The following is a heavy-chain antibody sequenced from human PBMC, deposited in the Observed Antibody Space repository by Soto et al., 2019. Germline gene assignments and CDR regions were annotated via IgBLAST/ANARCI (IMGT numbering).Heavy chain of an antibody. J-gene: IGHJ4*02. CDR1: GGSISSGDHY. D-gene: IGHD3-22*01. CDR3: ARSKSPYYDRSGYYDYFDY. CDR2: IYYSGST. V-gene: IGHV4-30-4*01. Sequence: QVQLQESGPGLVKPSQTLSLTCTVSGGSISSGDHYWSWIRQPPGKGLEWIGYIYYSGSTYYNPSLKSRVTISVDTSKNQFSLKLSSVTAADTAVYYCARSKSPYYDRSGYYDYFDYWGQGTLVTVSS.